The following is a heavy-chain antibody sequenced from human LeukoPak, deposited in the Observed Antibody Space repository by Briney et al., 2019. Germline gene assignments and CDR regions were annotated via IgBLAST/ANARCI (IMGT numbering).Heavy chain of an antibody. J-gene: IGHJ6*03. Sequence: PSETLSLACTVSGGSISSYYWSWIRQPAGKGLEWIGRIYTSGSTNYNPSLKSRVTMSVDTSKNQFSLKLSSVTAADTAVYYCARDSRSALDHYYYMDVWGKGTTVTVSS. CDR2: IYTSGST. CDR3: ARDSRSALDHYYYMDV. D-gene: IGHD3-10*01. CDR1: GGSISSYY. V-gene: IGHV4-4*07.